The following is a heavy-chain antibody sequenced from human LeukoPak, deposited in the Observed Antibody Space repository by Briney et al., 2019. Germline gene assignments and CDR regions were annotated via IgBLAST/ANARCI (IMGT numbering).Heavy chain of an antibody. CDR1: GFTFSRHT. CDR3: AKDRRGGFIVVVLEN. D-gene: IGHD2-15*01. CDR2: ISYDGSNK. V-gene: IGHV3-30*18. J-gene: IGHJ4*02. Sequence: GGSLRLSCAASGFTFSRHTMNWVRQAPGKGLEWVAVISYDGSNKYYADSVKGRFTISRDNSKNTLYLQMNNLRAEDTAVYYCAKDRRGGFIVVVLENWDQGILVTVSS.